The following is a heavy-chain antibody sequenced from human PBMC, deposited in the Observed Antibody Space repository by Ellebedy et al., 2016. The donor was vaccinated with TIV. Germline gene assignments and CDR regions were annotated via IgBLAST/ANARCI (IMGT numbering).Heavy chain of an antibody. CDR1: GGSLSGYY. Sequence: MPSETLSLTCAVYGGSLSGYYWSWIRQPPGKGLEWIGEINHSGSTNYNSSLKSRVTISLDTSKNQFSLKLSSVTAADTAVYYCARGHYGSGTYFAPGEWGQGALVTVSS. D-gene: IGHD3-10*01. CDR3: ARGHYGSGTYFAPGE. V-gene: IGHV4-34*01. J-gene: IGHJ4*02. CDR2: INHSGST.